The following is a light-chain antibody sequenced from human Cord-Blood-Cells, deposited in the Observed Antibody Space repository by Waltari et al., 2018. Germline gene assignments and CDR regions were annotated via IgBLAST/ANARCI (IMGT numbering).Light chain of an antibody. Sequence: QSALTQPASVSGSPGQSITISCPGTSSDVGRYNLVSWYQQHPGKAPKLMIYEGSKRPSGVSNRFSGSKSGNTASLTISGLQAEDEADYDCCSYAGSSTFVVFGGGTKLTVL. CDR3: CSYAGSSTFVV. CDR2: EGS. CDR1: SSDVGRYNL. V-gene: IGLV2-23*03. J-gene: IGLJ2*01.